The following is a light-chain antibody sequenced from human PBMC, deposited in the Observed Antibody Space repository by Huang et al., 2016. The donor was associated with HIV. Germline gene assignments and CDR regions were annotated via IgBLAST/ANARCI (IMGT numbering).Light chain of an antibody. Sequence: DIQMTQSPSSLPASVGDRVTIPCRASQSISSYLNWYQQKPGKAPKLLLYGASTLQSGVPSRFSGSGSGTYFTLTISSLRPEDFASYYCQQSHTAPWTFGQGTRV. V-gene: IGKV1-39*01. CDR3: QQSHTAPWT. J-gene: IGKJ1*01. CDR1: QSISSY. CDR2: GAS.